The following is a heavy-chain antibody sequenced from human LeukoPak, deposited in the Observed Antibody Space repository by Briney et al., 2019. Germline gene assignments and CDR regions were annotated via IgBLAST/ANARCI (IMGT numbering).Heavy chain of an antibody. CDR1: GGSLSSYY. CDR2: IYYSGST. CDR3: ARGIGGGAFDV. Sequence: PSETLSLTCTVSGGSLSSYYWNWIRQPPGKRLEWIGYIYYSGSTNYNPSLKSRVTISVDTSKNQFSLKLSSVTAADTAVYYCARGIGGGAFDVWGQGTMVTVSS. D-gene: IGHD4-23*01. V-gene: IGHV4-59*01. J-gene: IGHJ3*01.